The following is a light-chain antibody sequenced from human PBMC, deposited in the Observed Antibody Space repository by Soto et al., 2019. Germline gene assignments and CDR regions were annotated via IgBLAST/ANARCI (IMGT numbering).Light chain of an antibody. CDR2: WAS. CDR1: QSVFYSSNNRNY. V-gene: IGKV4-1*01. CDR3: QQYFRSPDT. J-gene: IGKJ2*01. Sequence: DLVMTQSPDSLSVSLGERATINCKSSQSVFYSSNNRNYLAWYQQKPGQPPKLLISWASTRESGVPDRFSGSGSGTDFTLTISSLQAEDVAVYYCQQYFRSPDTFGQGTKLEIK.